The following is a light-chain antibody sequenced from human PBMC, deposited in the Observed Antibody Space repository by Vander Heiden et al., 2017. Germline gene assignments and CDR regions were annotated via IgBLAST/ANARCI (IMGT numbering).Light chain of an antibody. J-gene: IGLJ2*01. CDR1: SSNLGSNY. CDR2: RNN. Sequence: QSVLTQPPSASGTPGLRVTISCSGSSSNLGSNYVYWSTPLPGTAPKLLIYRNNQRPSGVPDRSSGSKSGTSASLAISGLRSEDEADYYCAAWDDSLSGVVFGGGTKLTVL. V-gene: IGLV1-47*01. CDR3: AAWDDSLSGVV.